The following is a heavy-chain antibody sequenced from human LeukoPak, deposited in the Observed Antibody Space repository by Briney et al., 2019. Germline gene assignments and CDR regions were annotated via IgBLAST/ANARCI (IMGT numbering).Heavy chain of an antibody. Sequence: PSETLSLTCSVSGGSISNGDYYWSWIRQPPGKGLEWIGYIYYSGSTYYNPSLKSRVTISVDTSKNQFSLKLSSVTAADTAVYYCARIRRRDGYNSDYWGQGTLVTVSS. D-gene: IGHD5-24*01. V-gene: IGHV4-30-4*08. CDR3: ARIRRRDGYNSDY. J-gene: IGHJ4*02. CDR1: GGSISNGDYY. CDR2: IYYSGST.